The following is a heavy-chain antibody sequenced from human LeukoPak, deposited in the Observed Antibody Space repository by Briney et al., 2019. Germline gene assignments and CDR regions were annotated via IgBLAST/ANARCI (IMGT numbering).Heavy chain of an antibody. CDR2: IKEDGTET. CDR1: GFTFSSYA. J-gene: IGHJ4*02. CDR3: AKEGRSLQTY. D-gene: IGHD5-24*01. V-gene: IGHV3-7*03. Sequence: GGSLRLSCAASGFTFSSYAMSWVRQAPGKGLEWVANIKEDGTETYYVDSVKGRFTIFRDNAKNSLYLQMNSLRVEDTAVYYCAKEGRSLQTYWGQGTLVTVSS.